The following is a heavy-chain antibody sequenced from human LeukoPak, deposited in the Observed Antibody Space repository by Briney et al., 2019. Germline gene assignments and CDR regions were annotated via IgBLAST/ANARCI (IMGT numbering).Heavy chain of an antibody. J-gene: IGHJ6*02. V-gene: IGHV1-2*02. CDR1: GYTFTGYY. CDR3: ARETTTVSQIYYYGMDV. Sequence: VASVKVSCKASGYTFTGYYMHWVRQAPGQGLEWMGWINPNSSGTNYAQKFQGRVTMTRDTSISTAYMELSRLRSDDTAVYYCARETTTVSQIYYYGMDVWGQGTTVTVSS. D-gene: IGHD4-11*01. CDR2: INPNSSGT.